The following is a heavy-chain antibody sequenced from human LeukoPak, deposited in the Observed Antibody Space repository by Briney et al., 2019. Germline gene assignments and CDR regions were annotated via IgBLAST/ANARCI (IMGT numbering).Heavy chain of an antibody. D-gene: IGHD6-13*01. CDR3: AKDNVAAAGRYFDY. Sequence: AGGSLRLSCAASGFTFSNYGMHWVRQAPGKGLEWMALISYDGSNKYFADSVKGRFTISRDNSKNTLYLQMHSLRAEDTAVYYCAKDNVAAAGRYFDYWGQGTLVTVSS. CDR1: GFTFSNYG. V-gene: IGHV3-30*18. CDR2: ISYDGSNK. J-gene: IGHJ4*02.